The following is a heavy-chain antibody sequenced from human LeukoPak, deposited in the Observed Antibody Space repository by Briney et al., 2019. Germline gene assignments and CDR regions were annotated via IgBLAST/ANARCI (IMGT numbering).Heavy chain of an antibody. CDR2: IYYSGST. Sequence: PSETLSLTCTVSGGSISSYYWSWIRQSPGKGLEWIGSIYYSGSTDYNPSLKSRVSISVDTSKNQFSLKLTSVTAADTAVYYCARDPTTVVTLPYYFDFWGQGTLVTVSA. J-gene: IGHJ4*02. V-gene: IGHV4-59*12. D-gene: IGHD4-23*01. CDR1: GGSISSYY. CDR3: ARDPTTVVTLPYYFDF.